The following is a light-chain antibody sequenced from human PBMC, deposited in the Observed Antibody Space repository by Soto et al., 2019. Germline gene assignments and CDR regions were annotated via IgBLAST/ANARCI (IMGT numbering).Light chain of an antibody. CDR1: SSNIGSNT. CDR3: AVWDDSLNAWV. CDR2: SNY. Sequence: QSVLTQPPSASGTPGQRVTISCSGSSSNIGSNTVNWYQQFPGAAPKLLIYSNYQRPSGVPDRFSGSKSGTSASLAISGLQSEDEADYSCAVWDDSLNAWVFGGGTKVTVL. V-gene: IGLV1-44*01. J-gene: IGLJ3*02.